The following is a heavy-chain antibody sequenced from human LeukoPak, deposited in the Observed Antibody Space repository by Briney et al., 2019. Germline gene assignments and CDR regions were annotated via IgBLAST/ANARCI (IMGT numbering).Heavy chain of an antibody. Sequence: GGSLRLSCAASGFTFSNYGMHWVRQAPGKGLEWVAFIRSDESNKYYADSVKGRFTISRDDSKGTLYLQMNSLRAEDTAVYYCANLIVGVPDYWGQGTLVTVSS. CDR3: ANLIVGVPDY. CDR2: IRSDESNK. V-gene: IGHV3-30*02. J-gene: IGHJ4*02. CDR1: GFTFSNYG. D-gene: IGHD1-26*01.